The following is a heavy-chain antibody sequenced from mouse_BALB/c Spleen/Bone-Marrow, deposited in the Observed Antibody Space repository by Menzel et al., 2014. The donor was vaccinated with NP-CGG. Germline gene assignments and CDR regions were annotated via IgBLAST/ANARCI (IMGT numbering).Heavy chain of an antibody. D-gene: IGHD2-2*01. V-gene: IGHV1-61*01. CDR3: TRGDGYGGFAY. CDR2: IHPSGSET. CDR1: GYSFTTYW. Sequence: QVQLQQSGAELVRPGASVKLSCKTSGYSFTTYWMNWVKQRPGQGLEWIGMIHPSGSETKLNQKFKDKATLTVDKPSNTAYMQLNSPTSEDSAVYYCTRGDGYGGFAYWGQGTLVTVSA. J-gene: IGHJ3*01.